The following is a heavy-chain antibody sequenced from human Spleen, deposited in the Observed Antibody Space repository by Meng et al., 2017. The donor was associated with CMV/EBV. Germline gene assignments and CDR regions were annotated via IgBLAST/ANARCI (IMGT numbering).Heavy chain of an antibody. D-gene: IGHD1-26*01. CDR1: GGTFRSYG. CDR2: IGPMFGPA. J-gene: IGHJ4*02. CDR3: ARAGQYTGSYEY. Sequence: KVSGGTFRSYGIAWVRQAPGQGLECMGRIGPMFGPANYARKFQGRVTITTDESTSTAYMELNSLRSEDTAVYYCARAGQYTGSYEYRGQGTLVTVSS. V-gene: IGHV1-69*05.